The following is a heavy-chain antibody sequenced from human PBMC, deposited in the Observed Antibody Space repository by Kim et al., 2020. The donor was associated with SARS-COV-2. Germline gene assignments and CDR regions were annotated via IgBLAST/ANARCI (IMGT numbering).Heavy chain of an antibody. D-gene: IGHD3-22*01. CDR1: GYTFTSYG. CDR2: ISAYNGNT. Sequence: ASVKVSCKASGYTFTSYGISWVRQAPGQGLEWMGWISAYNGNTNYAQKLQGRVTMTTDTSTSTAYMELRSLRSDDTAVYYCAREYYDSSGSRMNAFDIWGQGTMVTVSS. J-gene: IGHJ3*02. V-gene: IGHV1-18*01. CDR3: AREYYDSSGSRMNAFDI.